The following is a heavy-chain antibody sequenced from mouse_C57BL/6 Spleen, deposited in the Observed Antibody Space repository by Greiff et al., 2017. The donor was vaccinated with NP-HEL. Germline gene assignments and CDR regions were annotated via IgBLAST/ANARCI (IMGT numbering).Heavy chain of an antibody. CDR3: ARGITTVVATGYFDV. J-gene: IGHJ1*03. V-gene: IGHV1-26*01. CDR2: INPNNGGT. CDR1: GYTFTDYY. D-gene: IGHD1-1*01. Sequence: EVQLQQSGPELVKPGASVKISCKASGYTFTDYYMNWVKQSHGKSLEWIGDINPNNGGTSYNQKFKGKATLTVDKSSSTAYMELRSLTSEDSAVYYCARGITTVVATGYFDVWGTGTTVTVSS.